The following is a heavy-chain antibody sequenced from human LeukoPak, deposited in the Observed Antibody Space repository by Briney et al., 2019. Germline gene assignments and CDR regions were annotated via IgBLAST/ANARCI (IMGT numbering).Heavy chain of an antibody. V-gene: IGHV3-11*01. CDR2: ISSSGSTI. CDR1: GFTFSDYY. CDR3: ARVSNSGFLEWSIDYGMDV. J-gene: IGHJ6*02. Sequence: GGSLRLSCAASGFTFSDYYMSWIRQAPGKGLEWVSYISSSGSTIYYADSVKGRFTISRDNANNSLYLQMNSLRAEDTAVYYCARVSNSGFLEWSIDYGMDVWGQGTTVTVSS. D-gene: IGHD3-3*01.